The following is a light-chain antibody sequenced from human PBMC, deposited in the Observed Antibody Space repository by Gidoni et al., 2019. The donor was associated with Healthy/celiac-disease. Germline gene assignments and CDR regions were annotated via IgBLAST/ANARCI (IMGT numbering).Light chain of an antibody. Sequence: DIQLTQSPSFLSASVEDRVTITCWASQGISSYLTWYQQKPGKAPKLLIYAASTLQSGVPSRFSGSGSGTEFTLTISSLQPEDFATYYCQQLNSYPQTFGEGTRVEIK. CDR1: QGISSY. CDR3: QQLNSYPQT. V-gene: IGKV1-9*01. J-gene: IGKJ1*01. CDR2: AAS.